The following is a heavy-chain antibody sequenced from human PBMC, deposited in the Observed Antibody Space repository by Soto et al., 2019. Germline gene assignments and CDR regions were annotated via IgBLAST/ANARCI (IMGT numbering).Heavy chain of an antibody. J-gene: IGHJ4*02. D-gene: IGHD2-15*01. V-gene: IGHV3-33*01. CDR2: IWYDGSHT. Sequence: QVQLVESGGGVVQPGRSLRLSCAASAFTFGSYGMHWVRQAPGKGLEWLAVIWYDGSHTYYADSVKGRFTISRDNSKNTLYLQMSGLRAEDTAVYYCAREREECSGDNCFSYFDYWGQGTLVTVSS. CDR1: AFTFGSYG. CDR3: AREREECSGDNCFSYFDY.